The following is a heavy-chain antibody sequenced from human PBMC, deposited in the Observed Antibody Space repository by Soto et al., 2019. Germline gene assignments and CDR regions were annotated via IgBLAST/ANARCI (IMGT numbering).Heavy chain of an antibody. D-gene: IGHD5-12*01. CDR3: AKNHQRAPSRDGYNLIDY. V-gene: IGHV3-30*18. CDR1: GFIFSDYG. Sequence: WWSLRLSCSVSGFIFSDYGMHWFRQAPGKGLEWVAVIAYDGSNKYYADSVKGRFTISRDNSETTLYLQMDSLRAEDTAVYYCAKNHQRAPSRDGYNLIDYWGQGTLVTVSS. J-gene: IGHJ4*02. CDR2: IAYDGSNK.